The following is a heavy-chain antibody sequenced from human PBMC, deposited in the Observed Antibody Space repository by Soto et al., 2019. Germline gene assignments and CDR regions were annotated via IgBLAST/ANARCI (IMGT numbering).Heavy chain of an antibody. CDR3: ARDCPYGSGSYWYYYYYGMDV. CDR1: GYTFTSYG. CDR2: ISAYNGNT. Sequence: GASVKVSCKASGYTFTSYGISWVRQAPGQGLEWMGWISAYNGNTNYAQKLQGRVTMTTDTSTSTAYMELRSLRSDDTAVYYCARDCPYGSGSYWYYYYYGMDVWGQGTTVTVSS. V-gene: IGHV1-18*01. D-gene: IGHD3-10*01. J-gene: IGHJ6*02.